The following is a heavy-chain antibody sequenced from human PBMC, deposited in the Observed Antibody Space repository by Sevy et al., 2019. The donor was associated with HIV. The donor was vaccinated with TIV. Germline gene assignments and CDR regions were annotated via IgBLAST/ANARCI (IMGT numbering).Heavy chain of an antibody. V-gene: IGHV3-23*01. CDR3: AKDLGGEGFGELLFVY. CDR2: ISGSGGST. CDR1: GFTFSSYV. D-gene: IGHD3-10*01. J-gene: IGHJ4*02. Sequence: GGSLRLSCAASGFTFSSYVMSWVRQAPGKGLEWVSAISGSGGSTYYADSVKGRFTISRDNSKNTLYLQMNSLRAEDTAVYYCAKDLGGEGFGELLFVYWGQGTLVTVSS.